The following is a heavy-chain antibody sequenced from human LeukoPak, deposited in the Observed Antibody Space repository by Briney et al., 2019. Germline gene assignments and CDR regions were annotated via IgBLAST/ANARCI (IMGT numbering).Heavy chain of an antibody. D-gene: IGHD3-22*01. J-gene: IGHJ4*02. CDR3: AKTEYYYDSSGYYYF. CDR2: ISYDGSNK. Sequence: PGGSLRLSCAASGFTFSSYGMHWVRQAPGKGLEWVAVISYDGSNKYYADSVKGRFTISRDNSKNTLYLQMNSLRAEDTAVYYCAKTEYYYDSSGYYYFWGQGTLVTVSS. CDR1: GFTFSSYG. V-gene: IGHV3-30*18.